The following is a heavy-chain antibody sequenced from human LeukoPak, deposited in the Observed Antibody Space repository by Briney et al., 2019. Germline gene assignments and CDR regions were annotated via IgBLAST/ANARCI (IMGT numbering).Heavy chain of an antibody. CDR3: ARVSGYSYGYHYYYYMDV. D-gene: IGHD5-18*01. CDR2: IKQDGSEK. V-gene: IGHV3-7*01. CDR1: GFTFSSYW. Sequence: GGSLRLSCAASGFTFSSYWMSWVRQAPGKGLEWVAHIKQDGSEKYYVDSVKGRFTISRDNAKNSLYLQMNSLRAEDTAVYYCARVSGYSYGYHYYYYMDVWGKGTTVTVSS. J-gene: IGHJ6*03.